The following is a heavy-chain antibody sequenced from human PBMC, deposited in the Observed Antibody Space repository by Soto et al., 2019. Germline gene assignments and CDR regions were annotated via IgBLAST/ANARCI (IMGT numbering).Heavy chain of an antibody. CDR1: GGSISSGGYY. V-gene: IGHV4-31*03. Sequence: PSETLSLTCTVSGGSISSGGYYWSWIRQHPGKGLEWIGYIYYSGSTYYNPSLKSRVTISVDTSKNQFSLKLSSVTAADTAVYYCARDLYGDYYYYGMDVWGQGTTVTVSS. CDR3: ARDLYGDYYYYGMDV. J-gene: IGHJ6*02. D-gene: IGHD4-17*01. CDR2: IYYSGST.